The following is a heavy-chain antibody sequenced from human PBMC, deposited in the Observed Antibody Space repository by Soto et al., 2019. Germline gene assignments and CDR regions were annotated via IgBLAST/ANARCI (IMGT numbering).Heavy chain of an antibody. CDR3: AKDSDIVVVPAAFGGLFCY. CDR2: ISGSGGST. V-gene: IGHV3-23*01. Sequence: EVQLLESGGGLVQPGGSLRLSCAASGFTFSSYAMSWVRQAPGKGLEWVSAISGSGGSTYYADSVKGRFTISRDNSKNTLYLQMNSLRAEDTAVYYCAKDSDIVVVPAAFGGLFCYWGQGTLVTVSS. J-gene: IGHJ4*02. CDR1: GFTFSSYA. D-gene: IGHD2-2*01.